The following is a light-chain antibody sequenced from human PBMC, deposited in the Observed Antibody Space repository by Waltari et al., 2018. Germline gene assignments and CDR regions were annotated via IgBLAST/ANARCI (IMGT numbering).Light chain of an antibody. CDR3: QQYYSYPHT. CDR2: AAS. CDR1: QGISSY. Sequence: AIRMTQSPSSFSPSTGDRVTITCRASQGISSYLAWYQQKPGKAPKLLIYAASTLQSGVPSRFSGSGSGKDFTLTISCLQSEDFATYYCQQYYSYPHTFGQGTKLEIK. J-gene: IGKJ2*01. V-gene: IGKV1-8*01.